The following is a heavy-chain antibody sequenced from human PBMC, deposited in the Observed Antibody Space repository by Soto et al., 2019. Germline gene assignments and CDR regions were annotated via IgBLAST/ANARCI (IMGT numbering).Heavy chain of an antibody. V-gene: IGHV4-59*01. CDR3: ARDFRVRGVMEGEYYYYMDV. Sequence: SETLSLTCTVSGGSISSYYWSWIRQPPGKGLEWIGYIYYSGSTNYNPSLKSRVTISVDTSKNQFSLKLSSVTAADTAVYYCARDFRVRGVMEGEYYYYMDVWGKGTTVTVSS. J-gene: IGHJ6*03. CDR2: IYYSGST. CDR1: GGSISSYY. D-gene: IGHD3-10*01.